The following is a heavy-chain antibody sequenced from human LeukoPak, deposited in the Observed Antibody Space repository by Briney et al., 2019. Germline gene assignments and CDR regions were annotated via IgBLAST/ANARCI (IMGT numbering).Heavy chain of an antibody. CDR2: IRQSGGT. D-gene: IGHD6-19*01. J-gene: IGHJ5*02. CDR3: ARDYGEWLVPSS. Sequence: PSETLSLTCAFSGGSFSDYYWSWIRQPPGKGLEWIGEIRQSGGTNYNPSLKSRLTISVDTSKNQFSLKLNSVTAADTAVYYCARDYGEWLVPSSWGQGTVVTVSS. CDR1: GGSFSDYY. V-gene: IGHV4-34*01.